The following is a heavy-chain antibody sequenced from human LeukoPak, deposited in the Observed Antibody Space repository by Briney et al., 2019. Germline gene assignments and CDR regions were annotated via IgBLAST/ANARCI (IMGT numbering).Heavy chain of an antibody. Sequence: SETLSLTCAVSGGSISSTNWWTWVRQPPGEGLEWIGEVYHTGSSNYNPSLKSRVTISVDKSKSQFSLNLSSVTAADTAVYYCARGGTTVAGTFWFDPWGQGALVTVSS. CDR2: VYHTGSS. D-gene: IGHD6-19*01. CDR1: GGSISSTNW. CDR3: ARGGTTVAGTFWFDP. V-gene: IGHV4-4*02. J-gene: IGHJ5*02.